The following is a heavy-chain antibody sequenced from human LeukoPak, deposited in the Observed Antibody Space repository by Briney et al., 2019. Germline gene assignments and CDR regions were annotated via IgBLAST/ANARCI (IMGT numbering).Heavy chain of an antibody. V-gene: IGHV3-74*01. Sequence: GGSLRLSCAASGFSFSVYWMHWVRQAPGKGPVWVSRIKTDGSITDYADFVKGRFTISRDNSKNMVYLQMDSLRAEDSAVYYCAKNAGYSYGLYYFDYWGQGTLVTVSS. J-gene: IGHJ4*02. CDR2: IKTDGSIT. D-gene: IGHD5-18*01. CDR3: AKNAGYSYGLYYFDY. CDR1: GFSFSVYW.